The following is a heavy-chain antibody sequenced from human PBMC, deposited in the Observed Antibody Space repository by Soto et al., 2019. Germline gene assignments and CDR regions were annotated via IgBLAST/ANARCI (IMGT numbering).Heavy chain of an antibody. CDR3: AKDTLDSPPDYYDSSGLLFDY. CDR1: GFTFSSYA. D-gene: IGHD3-22*01. CDR2: ISGSGGST. V-gene: IGHV3-23*01. J-gene: IGHJ4*02. Sequence: GGSLRLSCAASGFTFSSYAMSWVRQAPGKGLEWVSAISGSGGSTYYADSVKGRFTISRDNSKNTLYLQMNSPRAEDTAVYYCAKDTLDSPPDYYDSSGLLFDYWGQGTLVTVSS.